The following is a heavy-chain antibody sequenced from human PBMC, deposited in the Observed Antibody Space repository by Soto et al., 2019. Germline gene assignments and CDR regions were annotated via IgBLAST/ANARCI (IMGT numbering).Heavy chain of an antibody. D-gene: IGHD3-10*01. CDR1: GFTFSDHY. J-gene: IGHJ2*01. V-gene: IGHV3-72*01. CDR2: TRNKANSYTT. Sequence: EVQLVESGGGLVQPGGSLRLSCAASGFTFSDHYMDWVRQAPGKGLEWVGRTRNKANSYTTEYAASVRGRFSISRDESQNSLYLQMNSLKTEDTAVYYCGRTSYGSGQGWFFALWGRGTLVTVSS. CDR3: GRTSYGSGQGWFFAL.